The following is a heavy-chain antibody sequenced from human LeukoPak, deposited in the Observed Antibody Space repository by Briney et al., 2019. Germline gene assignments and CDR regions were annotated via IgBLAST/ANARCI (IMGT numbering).Heavy chain of an antibody. V-gene: IGHV1-18*04. J-gene: IGHJ4*02. CDR1: GYTFTGYY. Sequence: ASVKVSCKASGYTFTGYYMHWVRQAPGQGLEWMGWISAYNGNTNYAQKLQGRVTMTTDTSTSTAYMELSRLRSDDTAVYYCARDTYYCGSGSYHYWGQGTLVTVSS. D-gene: IGHD3-10*01. CDR3: ARDTYYCGSGSYHY. CDR2: ISAYNGNT.